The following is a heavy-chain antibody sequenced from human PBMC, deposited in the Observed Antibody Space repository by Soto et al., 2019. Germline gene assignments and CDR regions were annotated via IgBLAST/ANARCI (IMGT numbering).Heavy chain of an antibody. D-gene: IGHD2-15*01. V-gene: IGHV1-69*13. Sequence: SVKVSCKASGGTFSSYAISWVRQAPGQGLEWMGGIIPIFGTANYAQKFQGRVTITADESTSTAYMELSSLRSEDTAVYYCARGLYCSGGSCYSRWFDPWGQGTLVTVS. J-gene: IGHJ5*02. CDR3: ARGLYCSGGSCYSRWFDP. CDR1: GGTFSSYA. CDR2: IIPIFGTA.